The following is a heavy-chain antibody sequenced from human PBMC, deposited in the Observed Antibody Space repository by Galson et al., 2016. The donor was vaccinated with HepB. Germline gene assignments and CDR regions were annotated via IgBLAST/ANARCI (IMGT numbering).Heavy chain of an antibody. CDR1: GGTFSTYV. V-gene: IGHV1-69*13. D-gene: IGHD3-10*01. CDR2: ITPVIGAP. Sequence: SVKVSCKASGGTFSTYVINWVRQAPGQGLEWMGGITPVIGAPKYARRFQGRVTITADESTRTAYMELSSLRSEDTAIYYCARKHPLYGSGTGPMDVWGQGTTVTVS. J-gene: IGHJ6*02. CDR3: ARKHPLYGSGTGPMDV.